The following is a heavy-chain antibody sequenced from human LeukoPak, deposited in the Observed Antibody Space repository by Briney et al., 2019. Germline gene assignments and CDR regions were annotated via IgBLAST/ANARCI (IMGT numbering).Heavy chain of an antibody. CDR1: GFTFSSYG. V-gene: IGHV3-30*18. CDR3: AKVHIEVVLAATSMDV. D-gene: IGHD2-15*01. J-gene: IGHJ6*02. CDR2: IAYDGSNA. Sequence: PGGSLRLSCAASGFTFSSYGMHWVRQAPGKGLEWVADIAYDGSNAYYADSVKGRFFISRDNSKNRLYLQMDSLRAEDTAVYFCAKVHIEVVLAATSMDVWGQGTTVTVSS.